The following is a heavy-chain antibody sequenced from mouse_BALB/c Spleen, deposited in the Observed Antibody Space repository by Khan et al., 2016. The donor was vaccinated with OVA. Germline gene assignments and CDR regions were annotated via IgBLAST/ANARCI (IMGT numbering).Heavy chain of an antibody. J-gene: IGHJ4*01. CDR1: GFSLNTSGMG. V-gene: IGHV8-12*01. CDR3: ARSPIYYGSSPYALDY. CDR2: IYWDDDK. Sequence: QVTLKESGPGILQPSQTLSLTCSFSGFSLNTSGMGVSWIRQPSGKGLEWLAHIYWDDDKRYNPSLKSRLTISKDTSRNQVFLKITSVDTADTATYYCARSPIYYGSSPYALDYWGQGTSVTISS. D-gene: IGHD1-1*01.